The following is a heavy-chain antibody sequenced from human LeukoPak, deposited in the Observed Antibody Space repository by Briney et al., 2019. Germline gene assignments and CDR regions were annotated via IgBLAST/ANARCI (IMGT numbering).Heavy chain of an antibody. CDR3: ARGWYYYDRTGYYSPAFDI. CDR1: GGTFSSYA. J-gene: IGHJ3*02. CDR2: IIPIFGTA. V-gene: IGHV1-69*05. D-gene: IGHD3-22*01. Sequence: SVKVSCKASGGTFSSYAISWVRQAPGQGLEWMGRIIPIFGTANYAQKFQGRVTITTDESTSTAYMELSSLRSEDTAVYYCARGWYYYDRTGYYSPAFDIWGRGTMVTVSS.